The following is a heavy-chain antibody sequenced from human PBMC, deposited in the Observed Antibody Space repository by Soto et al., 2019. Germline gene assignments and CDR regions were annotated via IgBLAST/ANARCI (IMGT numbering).Heavy chain of an antibody. Sequence: QVQLVQSGAEVKKPGSSVKVSCKASGNTFSKYAISWVRQAPGQGLEWMGGLIPILGTTKYAQKFQGRVTITADESTRTAYMELSSVRLEDTAVYYCARDSHDYIWGSYRNGMDVWSQGTTVSVSS. CDR2: LIPILGTT. V-gene: IGHV1-69*01. CDR1: GNTFSKYA. CDR3: ARDSHDYIWGSYRNGMDV. D-gene: IGHD3-16*02. J-gene: IGHJ6*02.